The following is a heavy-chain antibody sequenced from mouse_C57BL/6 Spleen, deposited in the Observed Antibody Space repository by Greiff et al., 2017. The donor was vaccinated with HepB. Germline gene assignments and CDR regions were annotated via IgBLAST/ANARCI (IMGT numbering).Heavy chain of an antibody. CDR2: IYPSDSET. V-gene: IGHV1-61*01. CDR3: AREDYYGSSFAY. Sequence: VQLQQSGAELVRPGSSVKLSCKASGYTFTSYWMDWVKQRPGQGLEWIGNIYPSDSETHYNQKFKDKATLTVDKSSSTAYMQLSSLTSGDSAVYCWAREDYYGSSFAYWGQGTLVTVSA. CDR1: GYTFTSYW. J-gene: IGHJ3*01. D-gene: IGHD1-1*01.